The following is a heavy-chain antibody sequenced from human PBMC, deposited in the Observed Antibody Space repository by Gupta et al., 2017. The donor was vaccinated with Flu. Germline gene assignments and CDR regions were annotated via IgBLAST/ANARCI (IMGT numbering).Heavy chain of an antibody. Sequence: QVQLQQWGAGLLKPSETLSLPCAVYGGSFSGYYWSWIRQPPGKGLEWIGEINHSGSTNYNPALKSRVTISVDTSKNQFSLKLSSVTAADTAVYYCARAQLLRKYYFDYWGQGTLVTVSS. D-gene: IGHD2-2*01. CDR3: ARAQLLRKYYFDY. J-gene: IGHJ4*02. CDR1: GGSFSGYY. CDR2: INHSGST. V-gene: IGHV4-34*01.